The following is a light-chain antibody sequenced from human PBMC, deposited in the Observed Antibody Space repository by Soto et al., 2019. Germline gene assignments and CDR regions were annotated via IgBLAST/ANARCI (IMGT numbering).Light chain of an antibody. CDR1: QSISRW. CDR2: DAS. J-gene: IGKJ4*01. Sequence: DIQMTQSPSTLSASVGDRVTITCRASQSISRWLAWYQQKPGKAPKLLIYDASSLEGGVPSRFSGSGSGTEFIHTISSLQPADFAIYYWQQYNVYSALTFGGGTKVEIK. CDR3: QQYNVYSALT. V-gene: IGKV1-5*01.